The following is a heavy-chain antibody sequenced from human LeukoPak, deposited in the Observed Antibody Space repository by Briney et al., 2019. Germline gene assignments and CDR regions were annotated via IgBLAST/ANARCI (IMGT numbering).Heavy chain of an antibody. D-gene: IGHD5/OR15-5a*01. CDR2: ISSSSSYI. Sequence: GGSLRLSCVVSVFTSSRYEMHWVRQAPGKGLEWVSSISSSSSYIYYADSVKGRFTISRDNAKNSLYLQMNSLRAADTAVYYRARSWLVYYWYYGMDVWGQGTTVTVSS. CDR1: VFTSSRYE. V-gene: IGHV3-21*01. J-gene: IGHJ6*02. CDR3: ARSWLVYYWYYGMDV.